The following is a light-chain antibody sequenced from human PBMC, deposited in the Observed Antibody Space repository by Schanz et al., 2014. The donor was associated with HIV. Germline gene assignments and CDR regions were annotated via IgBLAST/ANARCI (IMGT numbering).Light chain of an antibody. Sequence: QSALTQPPSASGSPGQSVTISCTGTTSDIGNHDFVSWYQQHPGKAPKLMIYEGSNRPSGVSSRFSGSKSGSAASLTVSGLQAEDEADYYCSSYAGSNNYVFGTGTKLTVL. V-gene: IGLV2-8*01. CDR1: TSDIGNHDF. CDR3: SSYAGSNNYV. CDR2: EGS. J-gene: IGLJ1*01.